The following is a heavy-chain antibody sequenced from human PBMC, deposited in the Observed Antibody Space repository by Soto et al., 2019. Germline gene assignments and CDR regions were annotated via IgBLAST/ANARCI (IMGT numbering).Heavy chain of an antibody. Sequence: QVHLVESGGGVVQPGRSLRLSCAASGFTFSSFPMHWVRQAPGRGLEWVALISSDGSNKYYADVVKGRFTISRDNSKNTLYLQMNSLRGEDTAVYYCARWNVQHDSYGYFWGQGTQVTVSS. V-gene: IGHV3-30-3*01. CDR1: GFTFSSFP. CDR3: ARWNVQHDSYGYF. D-gene: IGHD5-18*01. J-gene: IGHJ4*02. CDR2: ISSDGSNK.